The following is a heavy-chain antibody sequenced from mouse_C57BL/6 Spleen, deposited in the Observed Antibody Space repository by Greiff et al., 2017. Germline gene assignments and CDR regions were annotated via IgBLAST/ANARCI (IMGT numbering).Heavy chain of an antibody. CDR1: GYTFTDYN. V-gene: IGHV1-18*01. CDR3: AIGGYYRFAY. D-gene: IGHD2-3*01. CDR2: INPNNGGT. Sequence: DVKLVESGPELVKPGASVKIPCKASGYTFTDYNMDWVKQSHGKSLEWIGDINPNNGGTIYNQKFKGKATLTVDKSSSTAYMELRSLTSEDTAVYYCAIGGYYRFAYWGQGTLVTVSA. J-gene: IGHJ3*01.